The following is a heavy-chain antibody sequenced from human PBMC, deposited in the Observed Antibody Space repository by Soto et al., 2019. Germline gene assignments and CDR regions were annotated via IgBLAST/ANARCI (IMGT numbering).Heavy chain of an antibody. J-gene: IGHJ3*02. D-gene: IGHD3-9*01. CDR3: ARGGSNDWQVAFDI. CDR2: INHSGNN. V-gene: IGHV4-34*01. Sequence: PSATLSLTCVVSGGSFSTYYYNWIRQSPGKGLEWIGEINHSGNNNYSPSLKSRVTMSLDTSKNQFSLKLASVTAADTAVYYCARGGSNDWQVAFDIWGQGTMVTVSS. CDR1: GGSFSTYY.